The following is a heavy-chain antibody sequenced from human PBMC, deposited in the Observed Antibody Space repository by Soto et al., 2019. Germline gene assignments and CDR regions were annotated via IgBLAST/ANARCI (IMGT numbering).Heavy chain of an antibody. J-gene: IGHJ4*02. V-gene: IGHV1-69*13. CDR1: GGTFSSYR. D-gene: IGHD6-13*01. CDR2: IVPIYRTA. CDR3: VRDSGAKLSSS. Sequence: SVKVSCKASGGTFSSYRINWVRQAPGQGLEWVGGIVPIYRTADYAQKFQGRVTITADESARTSYMELRSLKSHDTAVYYCVRDSGAKLSSSWGQGTLVTVSS.